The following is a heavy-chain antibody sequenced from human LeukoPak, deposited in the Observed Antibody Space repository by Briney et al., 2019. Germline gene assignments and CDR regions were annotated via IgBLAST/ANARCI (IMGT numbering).Heavy chain of an antibody. CDR3: AKSGYGDYFNFDY. CDR1: GFTFSSYA. Sequence: GGSLRLSCAASGFTFSSYAMSWVRQAPGKWLEWASAISGSGGSTYYADSVKGRFTISRDNSKNTLYLQMNSLRAEDTAVYYCAKSGYGDYFNFDYWGQGTLVTVSS. J-gene: IGHJ4*02. CDR2: ISGSGGST. D-gene: IGHD4-17*01. V-gene: IGHV3-23*01.